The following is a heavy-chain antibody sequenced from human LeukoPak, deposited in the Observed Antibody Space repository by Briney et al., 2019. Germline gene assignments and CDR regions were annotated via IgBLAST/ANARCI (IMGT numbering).Heavy chain of an antibody. D-gene: IGHD5-24*01. CDR2: ISGGGGST. J-gene: IGHJ4*02. Sequence: PGGSLRLSCAASGFTFSTYAMSWIRQAPGKGLEWVSTISGGGGSTYFADSVKGRFTISRDNSKSTLYLQMNSLRTEDTAIYYCAKGDGDGYNIDFDFWGQGTLVTVSS. CDR1: GFTFSTYA. V-gene: IGHV3-23*01. CDR3: AKGDGDGYNIDFDF.